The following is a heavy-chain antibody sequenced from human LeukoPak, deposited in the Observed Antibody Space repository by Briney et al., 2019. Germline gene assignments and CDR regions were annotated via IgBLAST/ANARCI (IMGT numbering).Heavy chain of an antibody. V-gene: IGHV1-69*13. CDR2: IIPIFGTA. CDR3: AREAILTGYYEFDY. D-gene: IGHD3-9*01. Sequence: SVKVSCKASGGTFSSYAISWVRQAPGQGLEWMGGIIPIFGTANYAQKFQGRVTITADESTSTAYMELSRLRSDDTAVYYCAREAILTGYYEFDYWGQGTLVTVSS. CDR1: GGTFSSYA. J-gene: IGHJ4*02.